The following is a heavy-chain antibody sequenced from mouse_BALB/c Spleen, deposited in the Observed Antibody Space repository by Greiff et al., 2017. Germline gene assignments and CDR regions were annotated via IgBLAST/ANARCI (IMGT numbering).Heavy chain of an antibody. CDR3: ARGNWDNYFDV. J-gene: IGHJ1*01. CDR2: INPGSGGT. V-gene: IGHV1-54*01. CDR1: GYAFTNYL. D-gene: IGHD4-1*01. Sequence: QVQLQQSGAELVRPGTSVKVSCKASGYAFTNYLIEWVKQRPGQGLEWIGVINPGSGGTNYNEKFKGKATLTADKSSSTAYMQLSSLTSDDSAVYFCARGNWDNYFDVWGAGTTVTVSS.